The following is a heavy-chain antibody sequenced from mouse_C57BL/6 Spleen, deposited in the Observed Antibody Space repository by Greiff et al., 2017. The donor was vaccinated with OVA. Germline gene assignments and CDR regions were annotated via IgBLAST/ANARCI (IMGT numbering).Heavy chain of an antibody. CDR1: GYSITSCYY. J-gene: IGHJ1*03. V-gene: IGHV3-6*01. CDR3: ARGEKDYWYFDV. CDR2: ISYDGSN. Sequence: EVQLQESGPGLVKPSQSLSLTCSVTGYSITSCYYWYWIRQFPGNKLEWMGYISYDGSNNSNPSLKNRISITRDTSTNQFFLKLNSVTTEDTATYYCARGEKDYWYFDVWGTGTTVTVSS.